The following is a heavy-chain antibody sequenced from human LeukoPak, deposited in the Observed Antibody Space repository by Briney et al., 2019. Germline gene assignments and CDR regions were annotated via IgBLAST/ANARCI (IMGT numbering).Heavy chain of an antibody. CDR2: IKQDGSEK. D-gene: IGHD2-2*01. V-gene: IGHV3-7*01. CDR3: ARDREGYQLPQMHHYYYMDV. Sequence: GGSLRLSCVASGFAFSSYWMNWVRQAPGKGLEWVANIKQDGSEKYYVDSVKGRFTISRDNAKNSLYLQMNSLRAEDTAVYYCARDREGYQLPQMHHYYYMDVWGKGTTVTVSS. J-gene: IGHJ6*03. CDR1: GFAFSSYW.